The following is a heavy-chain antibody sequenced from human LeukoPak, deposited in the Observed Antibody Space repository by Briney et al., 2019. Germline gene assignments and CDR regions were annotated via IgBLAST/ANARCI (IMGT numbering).Heavy chain of an antibody. CDR3: ARTTVTMGRCLDY. CDR2: IYYSGST. Sequence: SQTLSLTCTVSGGSISSGDYYWSWIRQPPGKGLKWIGYIYYSGSTYYNPSLKSRVTISVDTSKNQFSLKLSSVTAADTAVYYCARTTVTMGRCLDYWGQGTLVTVSS. V-gene: IGHV4-30-4*08. D-gene: IGHD4-17*01. CDR1: GGSISSGDYY. J-gene: IGHJ4*02.